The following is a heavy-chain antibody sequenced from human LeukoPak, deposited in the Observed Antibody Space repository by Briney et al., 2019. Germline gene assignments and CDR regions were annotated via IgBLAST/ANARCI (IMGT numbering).Heavy chain of an antibody. J-gene: IGHJ5*02. Sequence: SETLSLTCAVSGGSISSGGYSWSWIRQPPGKGLEWIGYTYHSGSTYYNPSLKSRVTISVDRSKNQFSLKLSSVTAADTAVYYCARAPLLWFGELPNWFDPWGQGTLVTVSS. CDR2: TYHSGST. CDR1: GGSISSGGYS. D-gene: IGHD3-10*01. V-gene: IGHV4-30-2*01. CDR3: ARAPLLWFGELPNWFDP.